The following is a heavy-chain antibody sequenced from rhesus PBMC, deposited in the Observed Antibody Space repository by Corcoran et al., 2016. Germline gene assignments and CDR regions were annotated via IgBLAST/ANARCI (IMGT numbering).Heavy chain of an antibody. D-gene: IGHD6-43*01. CDR3: TRDRGSSYVFDY. J-gene: IGHJ4*01. V-gene: IGHV3-184*01. CDR2: IISKAYGGTA. CDR1: GFTFSDHY. Sequence: EVQLVESGGGLVQPGGSLRLSCAASGFTFSDHYISWVRQAPGKGLEWVGFIISKAYGGTAEYDAVGKGRFTISRDDSKIIAYLQRNSLKTEDTAVYYCTRDRGSSYVFDYWGQGVLVTVSS.